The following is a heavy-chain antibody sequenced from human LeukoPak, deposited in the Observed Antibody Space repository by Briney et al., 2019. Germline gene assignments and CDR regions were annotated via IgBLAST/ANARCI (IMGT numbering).Heavy chain of an antibody. Sequence: ASVKVSCKASGYIFTNYYMNWVRQAPGQGLEWMGIINPSGGSTSYAQKFQGRVTMTRDMSTSTVYMELSSLRSEDTAVYYCARDNPPFDYWGQGTLVTVSS. CDR1: GYIFTNYY. V-gene: IGHV1-46*01. D-gene: IGHD1-14*01. CDR3: ARDNPPFDY. CDR2: INPSGGST. J-gene: IGHJ4*02.